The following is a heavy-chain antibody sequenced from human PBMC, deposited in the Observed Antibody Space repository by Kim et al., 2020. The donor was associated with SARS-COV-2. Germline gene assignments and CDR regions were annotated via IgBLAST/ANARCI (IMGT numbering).Heavy chain of an antibody. CDR3: ARHFADFWGGGMDV. J-gene: IGHJ6*02. CDR1: GYSFTSYW. V-gene: IGHV5-10-1*01. CDR2: INPFDSYT. Sequence: GSLKISCKGSGYSFTSYWISWVRQMPGKGLEWMGKINPFDSYTDYSPSFQGHVTFSYDKTISTAYLQWSSVKASDTAMYYCARHFADFWGGGMDVWGQG. D-gene: IGHD3-3*01.